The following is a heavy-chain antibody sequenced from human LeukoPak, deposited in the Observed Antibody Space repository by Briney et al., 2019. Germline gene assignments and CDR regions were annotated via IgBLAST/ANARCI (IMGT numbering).Heavy chain of an antibody. CDR2: ISYDGSNK. CDR1: GFTFSSYA. V-gene: IGHV3-30-3*01. J-gene: IGHJ4*02. D-gene: IGHD3-3*01. Sequence: PGGSPRLSCAASGFTFSSYAMHWVRQAPGKGLEWVTVISYDGSNKYYADSVKGRFTISRDNSKNTLYLQIDSLRAEDTAVYYCARSFWSGYSEHKFDYWGQGTLVTVSS. CDR3: ARSFWSGYSEHKFDY.